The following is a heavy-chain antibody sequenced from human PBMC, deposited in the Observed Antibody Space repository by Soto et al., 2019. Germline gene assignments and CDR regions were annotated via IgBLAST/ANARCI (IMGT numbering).Heavy chain of an antibody. CDR1: GFTFSEYA. CDR3: ARGDRGGSGSPASYYFSGLDV. D-gene: IGHD3-10*01. CDR2: VSANGDIT. V-gene: IGHV3-23*01. J-gene: IGHJ6*02. Sequence: EVNVLESGGDLVQPGGSLRLSCVASGFTFSEYAMTWVRQAPGKGLDWVSSVSANGDITYYADSVKGRFTISRDNSNNTLVLQMNSLRAEDTALYYCARGDRGGSGSPASYYFSGLDVWGQGTTVIVSS.